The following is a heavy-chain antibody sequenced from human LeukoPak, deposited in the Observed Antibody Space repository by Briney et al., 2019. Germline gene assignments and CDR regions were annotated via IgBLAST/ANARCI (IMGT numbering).Heavy chain of an antibody. D-gene: IGHD3-3*01. J-gene: IGHJ4*02. Sequence: PSETLSLTCAVYGGSFSGYYWSWIRQPPGKGLEWIGEINHSGSTNYNPSLKSRVTISVDTSKNQFSLKLSSVTAADTAVYYCAREALRFLEWLPYYFDYWGQGTLVTVSS. CDR2: INHSGST. V-gene: IGHV4-34*01. CDR1: GGSFSGYY. CDR3: AREALRFLEWLPYYFDY.